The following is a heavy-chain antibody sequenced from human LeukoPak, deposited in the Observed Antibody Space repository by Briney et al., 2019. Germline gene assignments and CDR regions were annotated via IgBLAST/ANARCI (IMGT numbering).Heavy chain of an antibody. V-gene: IGHV3-7*01. Sequence: GGSLRLSCAASGFTFSSYWMTWVRQAPGKGLEWVAMIKYDGIDKKYLDSVKGRFTISRDNAKNSLYLEMNSLRAEDTAMYYCARNRGWLQFDNWGQGTLVTVSS. CDR2: IKYDGIDK. CDR1: GFTFSSYW. J-gene: IGHJ4*02. D-gene: IGHD5-24*01. CDR3: ARNRGWLQFDN.